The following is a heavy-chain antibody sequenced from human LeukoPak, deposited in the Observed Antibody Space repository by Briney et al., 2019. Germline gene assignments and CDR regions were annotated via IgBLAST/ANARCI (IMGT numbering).Heavy chain of an antibody. CDR2: IKSDGSST. CDR3: ARNDYLED. J-gene: IGHJ1*01. V-gene: IGHV3-74*01. Sequence: GGSLRLSCACSGFTFSSYWMHWVRQAPGKGLVWVSRIKSDGSSTSYADSVKGRFTIARDNAKNTLYLQMNSLRPEDTAVYYCARNDYLEDWGQGTLVTVPS. CDR1: GFTFSSYW.